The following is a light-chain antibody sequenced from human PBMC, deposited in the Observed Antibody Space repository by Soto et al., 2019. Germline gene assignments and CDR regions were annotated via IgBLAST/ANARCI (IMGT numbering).Light chain of an antibody. V-gene: IGLV2-14*01. J-gene: IGLJ3*02. Sequence: QSVLTQPASVSGSPGQSITISCTGSSSDIGGYNFVSWYQQHPGKAPKLMIYEVSYRASGVSNRFSGSKSGNTASLTISGLQGEDEADYYCSSYTTSATWVFGGGTKLTVL. CDR3: SSYTTSATWV. CDR1: SSDIGGYNF. CDR2: EVS.